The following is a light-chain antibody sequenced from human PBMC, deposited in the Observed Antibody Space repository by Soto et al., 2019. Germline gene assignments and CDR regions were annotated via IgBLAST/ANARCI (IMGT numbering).Light chain of an antibody. Sequence: DVEMTQSPSTLSAFVEDRVTITCRASQSVRSWLAWYQQKPGKAPKLLIYKTSTLESGVPSRFSGSGSGPEFTLSISSLQPDDCAAYDCQQYDTYPWTFGQGTKVEV. CDR2: KTS. V-gene: IGKV1-5*03. CDR1: QSVRSW. J-gene: IGKJ1*01. CDR3: QQYDTYPWT.